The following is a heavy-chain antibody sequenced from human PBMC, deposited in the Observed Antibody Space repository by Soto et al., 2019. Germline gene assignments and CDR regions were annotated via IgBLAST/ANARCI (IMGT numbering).Heavy chain of an antibody. CDR3: ARHQGKWLVLFDY. Sequence: QLQLQESGPGLVKPSETLSLTCTVSGGSISSSSYYWGWIRQPPGKGLEWIGSIYYSGSTYYNPSLNSRVTISVDTSKKQFSLKLSSVTAADTAVYYWARHQGKWLVLFDYWGQGTLVTVSS. CDR2: IYYSGST. J-gene: IGHJ4*02. D-gene: IGHD6-19*01. V-gene: IGHV4-39*01. CDR1: GGSISSSSYY.